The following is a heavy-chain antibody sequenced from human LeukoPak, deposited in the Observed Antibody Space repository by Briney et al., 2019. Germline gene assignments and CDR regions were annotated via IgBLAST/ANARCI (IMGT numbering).Heavy chain of an antibody. CDR3: ARGPHARSGYPDD. CDR2: ISPYNGNT. J-gene: IGHJ4*02. V-gene: IGHV1-18*01. CDR1: GYTFNTYG. D-gene: IGHD3-22*01. Sequence: GASVKVSCKPYGYTFNTYGITWVRQAPGQGLEWMGWISPYNGNTNYAQKFQGKVTMTTDTSTSTAYMELRSLRSDDTAVYYCARGPHARSGYPDDWGQGTLVTVSS.